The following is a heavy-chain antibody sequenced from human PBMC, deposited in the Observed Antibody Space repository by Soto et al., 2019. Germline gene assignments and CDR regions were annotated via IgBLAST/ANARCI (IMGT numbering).Heavy chain of an antibody. J-gene: IGHJ6*02. D-gene: IGHD2-2*02. CDR1: GGTFSSYA. V-gene: IGHV1-69*13. CDR3: ARDCSSTSCYTDYYYYGMDV. Sequence: ASVKITCKASGGTFSSYAISCLRQPPGQELEWMGGIIPIFGTASYAQKIQGRVTITADESTSTAYIELSSLRSEDTAVYYCARDCSSTSCYTDYYYYGMDVWGQGTTVTVSS. CDR2: IIPIFGTA.